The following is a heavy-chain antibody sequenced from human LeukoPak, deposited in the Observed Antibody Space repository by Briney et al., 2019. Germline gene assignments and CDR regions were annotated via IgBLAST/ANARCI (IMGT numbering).Heavy chain of an antibody. D-gene: IGHD5-18*01. CDR3: AKDRYSYAFEYSDS. CDR2: ISNDGSKK. J-gene: IGHJ4*02. Sequence: GGSLRLSCVASGFIFNNYGMHWVRQAPGKGLDWVAVISNDGSKKYYADSVKGRFTISRDNSKNTLSLQVSSLRTEDTAVYYCAKDRYSYAFEYSDSWGQGTLVTVSS. CDR1: GFIFNNYG. V-gene: IGHV3-30*18.